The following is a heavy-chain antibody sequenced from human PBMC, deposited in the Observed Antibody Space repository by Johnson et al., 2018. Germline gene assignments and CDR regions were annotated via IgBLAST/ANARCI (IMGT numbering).Heavy chain of an antibody. D-gene: IGHD3-3*01. CDR2: FIPIFGAA. Sequence: QVQLQESGAEVKKPGYSVKVSCQASGGTFSSYGIGWVRQAPVQGLEWRGGFIPIFGAANAGQKFQGRVTIAADESTNTAYMELCSLRSEDTAVYYCATPISAGAENFQHWGQGTLVTVSS. J-gene: IGHJ1*01. CDR3: ATPISAGAENFQH. V-gene: IGHV1-69*01. CDR1: GGTFSSYG.